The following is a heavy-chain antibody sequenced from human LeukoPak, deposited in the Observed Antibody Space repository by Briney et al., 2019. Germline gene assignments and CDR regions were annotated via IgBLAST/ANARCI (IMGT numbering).Heavy chain of an antibody. CDR3: ARRAAATLGFDY. Sequence: GGSLRLSCAASGFTFSSYAMSWVRQAPGKGLEWVAVIWYDGSNKYYADSVKGRFTISRDNSKNTLYLQMNSLRAEDTAVYYCARRAAATLGFDYWGQGTLVTVSS. CDR1: GFTFSSYA. CDR2: IWYDGSNK. D-gene: IGHD6-13*01. J-gene: IGHJ4*02. V-gene: IGHV3-33*08.